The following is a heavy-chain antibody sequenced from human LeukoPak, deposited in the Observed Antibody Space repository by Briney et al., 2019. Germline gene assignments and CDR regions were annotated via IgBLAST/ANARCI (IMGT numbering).Heavy chain of an antibody. Sequence: SVKVSCKASGGTFSSYTISWVRRAPGQGLEWMGRIIPILGIANYAQKFQGRVTITADKSTSTAYMELSSLRSEDTAVYYCARSRFLEWLLPNDAFDIWGQGTMVTVSS. CDR3: ARSRFLEWLLPNDAFDI. V-gene: IGHV1-69*02. CDR2: IIPILGIA. D-gene: IGHD3-3*01. J-gene: IGHJ3*02. CDR1: GGTFSSYT.